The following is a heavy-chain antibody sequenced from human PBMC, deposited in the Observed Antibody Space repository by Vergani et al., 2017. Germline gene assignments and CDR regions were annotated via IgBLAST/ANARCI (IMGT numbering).Heavy chain of an antibody. J-gene: IGHJ5*02. CDR3: ARDATPYYDCWSGYYTRWFDP. Sequence: QVQLVQSGAEVKKPGASVKVSCKASGYTFTGYYMHWVRQAPGQGLEWMGWINPNSGGTNYAQKFQGWVTMTRDTSISTAYMELSRLRSDDTAVYYCARDATPYYDCWSGYYTRWFDPWGQGTLVTVSS. CDR2: INPNSGGT. D-gene: IGHD3-3*01. CDR1: GYTFTGYY. V-gene: IGHV1-2*04.